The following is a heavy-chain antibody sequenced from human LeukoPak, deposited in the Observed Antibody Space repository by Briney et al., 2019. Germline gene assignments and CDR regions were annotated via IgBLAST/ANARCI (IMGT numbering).Heavy chain of an antibody. D-gene: IGHD1-26*01. CDR3: ARGIGSYLGAFDI. J-gene: IGHJ3*02. V-gene: IGHV3-74*01. CDR2: IRNDGSDA. Sequence: GGSLRLSCAASGFTFSETWMHWVRQVPGKGLVWVSRIRNDGSDARYAESVKGRFTISRDNAKNTLYLQMNSLRDEDTAVYYCARGIGSYLGAFDIWGQGTMVTVSS. CDR1: GFTFSETW.